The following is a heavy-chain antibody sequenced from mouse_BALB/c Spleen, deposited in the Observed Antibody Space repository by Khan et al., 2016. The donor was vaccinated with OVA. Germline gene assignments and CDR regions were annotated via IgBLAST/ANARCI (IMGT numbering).Heavy chain of an antibody. D-gene: IGHD2-3*01. J-gene: IGHJ1*01. CDR1: GYAFTNYL. Sequence: QVLLQQSGAELVRPGTSVKVSCKVSGYAFTNYLIEWVKQRPGQGLEWFGLSNPGSGGSNYNENFKGKATLTTDKSSSSAYMQLISLTSDDAAVYFCARSGDGYYLWYFDVWGAGTTVTVSS. CDR2: SNPGSGGS. CDR3: ARSGDGYYLWYFDV. V-gene: IGHV1-54*03.